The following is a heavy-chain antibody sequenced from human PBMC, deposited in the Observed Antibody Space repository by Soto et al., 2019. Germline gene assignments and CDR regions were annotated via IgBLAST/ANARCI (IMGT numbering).Heavy chain of an antibody. J-gene: IGHJ5*02. Sequence: QVQLQESGPGLVKPSETLSLTCAVSGASIRSYHWSWIRQPAGKGLEWIGRMQHNGNTNHNPSLKSRVTMSVDTSKNQISLKMTSVTAADTAVYFCAKDVSSRRWFDPWGQGILVIVSS. V-gene: IGHV4-4*07. CDR1: GASIRSYH. CDR3: AKDVSSRRWFDP. D-gene: IGHD3-16*01. CDR2: MQHNGNT.